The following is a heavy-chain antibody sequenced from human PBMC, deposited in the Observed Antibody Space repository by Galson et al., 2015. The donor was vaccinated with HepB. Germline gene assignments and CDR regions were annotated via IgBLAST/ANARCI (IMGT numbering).Heavy chain of an antibody. CDR2: IYYTGNT. J-gene: IGHJ4*02. Sequence: SETLSLTCTVSGASISSSLYYWVWVRQPPEKGLEWIGSIYYTGNTYYKSSLKSRVTISADMSKNQFSLKVNSVTAADTAVYYCARAAGDSSTYATDYWGQGALVTVSS. D-gene: IGHD5-18*01. CDR1: GASISSSLYY. CDR3: ARAAGDSSTYATDY. V-gene: IGHV4-39*07.